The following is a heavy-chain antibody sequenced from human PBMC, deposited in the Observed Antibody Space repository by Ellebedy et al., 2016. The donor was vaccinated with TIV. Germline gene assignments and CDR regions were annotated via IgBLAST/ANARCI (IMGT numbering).Heavy chain of an antibody. Sequence: AASVKVSCKASGYAFDRYIMSWVRQAPGQGLEWMGWISAYTGDTHYALKFRDRLTMTSDTSTRTAYMELRSLTSDDTAVYYCARDMVQGMVARYLWFDFWGQGTLVTVSS. CDR3: ARDMVQGMVARYLWFDF. J-gene: IGHJ4*02. D-gene: IGHD3-10*01. CDR2: ISAYTGDT. V-gene: IGHV1-18*01. CDR1: GYAFDRYI.